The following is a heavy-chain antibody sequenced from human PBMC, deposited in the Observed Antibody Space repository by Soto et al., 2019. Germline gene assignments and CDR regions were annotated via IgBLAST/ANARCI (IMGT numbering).Heavy chain of an antibody. CDR1: GYTFTGYY. Sequence: ASVKVACKASGYTFTGYYMHWVRQAPGQGLEWMGWINPNSGGTNYAQKFQGRVTMTRDTSISTAYMELSRLRSDDTAVYYCARSKSTVTTAGIYYYYGMDVWGQGTTVTVSS. V-gene: IGHV1-2*02. J-gene: IGHJ6*02. CDR3: ARSKSTVTTAGIYYYYGMDV. CDR2: INPNSGGT. D-gene: IGHD4-17*01.